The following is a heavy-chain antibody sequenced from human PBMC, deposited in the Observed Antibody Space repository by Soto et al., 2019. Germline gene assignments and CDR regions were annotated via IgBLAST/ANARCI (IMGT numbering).Heavy chain of an antibody. CDR2: ISGSGGTT. J-gene: IGHJ5*02. V-gene: IGHV3-23*01. D-gene: IGHD2-2*01. CDR1: GFTLSTYA. Sequence: GGSLRLSCTASGFTLSTYAMSWVRQAPGKGLEWVSGISGSGGTTYYADSVKGRFTISRDNSNNTLYLQMNNLRGEDTAVYYCAKSAGPVVVTAAMGPWGQGALVTVSS. CDR3: AKSAGPVVVTAAMGP.